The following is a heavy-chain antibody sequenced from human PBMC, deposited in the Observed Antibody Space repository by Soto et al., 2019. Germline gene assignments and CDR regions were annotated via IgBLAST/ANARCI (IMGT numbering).Heavy chain of an antibody. J-gene: IGHJ3*01. Sequence: QVQLVESGGGVVEPGTSLKLSCAASGLTFSNYPMQWVRQTPGKGLEWVALISPDGTIKAYADSVKGRFTISRDNSANALFIQMDSLTPEDTALYFCARDSGLAMTARRGFNLWGQGTLLTVSS. CDR3: ARDSGLAMTARRGFNL. CDR1: GLTFSNYP. D-gene: IGHD3-10*01. V-gene: IGHV3-30-3*01. CDR2: ISPDGTIK.